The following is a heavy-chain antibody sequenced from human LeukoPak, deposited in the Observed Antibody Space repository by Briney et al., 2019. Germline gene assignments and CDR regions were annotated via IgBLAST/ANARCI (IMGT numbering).Heavy chain of an antibody. V-gene: IGHV4-59*08. D-gene: IGHD5-12*01. CDR1: GVSISSYY. CDR2: IYYSGST. CDR3: ARHTGGYGGYEIHYYFDY. J-gene: IGHJ4*02. Sequence: SETLSLTCTVSGVSISSYYWSWLRQPPGKGLEWIGYIYYSGSTNYNPSLKSRVTISVDTSKNQFSLKLSSVTAADTAVYYCARHTGGYGGYEIHYYFDYWGQGTLVTVSS.